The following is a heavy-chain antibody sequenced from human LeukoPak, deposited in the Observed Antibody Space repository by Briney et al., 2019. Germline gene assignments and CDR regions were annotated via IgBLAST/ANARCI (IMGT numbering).Heavy chain of an antibody. D-gene: IGHD6-19*01. J-gene: IGHJ5*02. CDR2: IYYSGST. V-gene: IGHV4-39*01. CDR3: ASPGHVLPGIAVAPPYA. CDR1: GGSISSSTYY. Sequence: SETLSLTCAVSGGSISSSTYYWGWIRQPPGKGLEWIGSIYYSGSTSYNPSLKSRVTISVDTSKNQFSLKLSSVTAADTAVYYCASPGHVLPGIAVAPPYAWGQGTLVTVSS.